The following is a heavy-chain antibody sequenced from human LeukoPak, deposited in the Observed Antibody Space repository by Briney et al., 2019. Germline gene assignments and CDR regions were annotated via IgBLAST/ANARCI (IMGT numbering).Heavy chain of an antibody. Sequence: VASVNVSCKASGGTFSSYAISWVRQAPGQGLEWMGGIIPIFGTANYAQKFQGRVTITADESTSTAYMELSSLRSEDTAVYYCATLDDSYGYRYPGYWGQEPWSPSPQ. CDR2: IIPIFGTA. D-gene: IGHD5-18*01. V-gene: IGHV1-69*13. CDR1: GGTFSSYA. J-gene: IGHJ4*01. CDR3: ATLDDSYGYRYPGY.